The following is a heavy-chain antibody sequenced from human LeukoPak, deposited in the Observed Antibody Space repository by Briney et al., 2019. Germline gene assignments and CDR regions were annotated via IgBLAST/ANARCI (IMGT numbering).Heavy chain of an antibody. CDR3: ARDLPQKPISSGWYITSYYYYYGMDV. CDR2: INPNSGGT. D-gene: IGHD6-19*01. Sequence: ASVKVSCKASGYTFTGYYMHWVRQAPGQGLEWMGWINPNSGGTNYAQKLQGRVTMTTDTSTSTAYMELRSLRSDDTAVYYCARDLPQKPISSGWYITSYYYYYGMDVGGQGTTVTVSS. J-gene: IGHJ6*02. CDR1: GYTFTGYY. V-gene: IGHV1-2*02.